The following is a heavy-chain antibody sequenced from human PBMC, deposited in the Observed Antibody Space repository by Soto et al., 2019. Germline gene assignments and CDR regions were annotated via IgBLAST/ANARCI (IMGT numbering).Heavy chain of an antibody. V-gene: IGHV4-4*02. D-gene: IGHD3-10*01. CDR1: GGSIISTNW. CDR3: ARVPPNGDCFDS. Sequence: SETLSLTCAVSGGSIISTNWWTWVRQPPGKGLEWIGEIYHVGSTNYNPSLKSRVTISVDKSKNQFSLHLNSVAAADTAVYYCARVPPNGDCFDSWGQGTLVTVSS. CDR2: IYHVGST. J-gene: IGHJ4*02.